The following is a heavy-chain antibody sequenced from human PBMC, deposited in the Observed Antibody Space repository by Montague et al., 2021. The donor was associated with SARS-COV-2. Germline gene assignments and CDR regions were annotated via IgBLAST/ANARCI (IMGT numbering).Heavy chain of an antibody. D-gene: IGHD3-3*01. Sequence: SETLSLTCTVSGGSVSSSSYYWGWIRQPPGKGLEWIGSIYYSGSTYYNPSLKSRVTISVTTSKNQFSLKLSSVTAEDTAVYYCARHLQSSITIFGVVEFNNWFDPWGQGTLVTVSS. V-gene: IGHV4-39*01. CDR1: GGSVSSSSYY. CDR2: IYYSGST. J-gene: IGHJ5*02. CDR3: ARHLQSSITIFGVVEFNNWFDP.